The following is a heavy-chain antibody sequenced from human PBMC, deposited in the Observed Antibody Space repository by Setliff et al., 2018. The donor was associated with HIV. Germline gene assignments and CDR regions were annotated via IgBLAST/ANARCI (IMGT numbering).Heavy chain of an antibody. V-gene: IGHV4-39*02. J-gene: IGHJ4*02. CDR2: VHDRGGT. CDR3: ARERITMIVVVNPGDY. D-gene: IGHD3-22*01. Sequence: SETLSLTCTVSGGSISDTSYYWAWIRQPPGKGLEWIGGVHDRGGTYNNPSLKSRVTLSVDTSKTHFFLKLTSVTAADTAVYYCARERITMIVVVNPGDYWGQGTLVTVSS. CDR1: GGSISDTSYY.